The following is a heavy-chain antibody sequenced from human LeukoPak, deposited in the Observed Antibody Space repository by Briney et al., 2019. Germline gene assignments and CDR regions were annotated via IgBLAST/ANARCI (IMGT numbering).Heavy chain of an antibody. CDR2: INSDGSST. J-gene: IGHJ3*02. CDR3: APLEGYRAFDI. D-gene: IGHD2-15*01. CDR1: GFTFSSYW. Sequence: PGGSLRLSCAASGFTFSSYWMHWVRQAPGKGLVWVSRINSDGSSTSYADSVKGRFTISRDNAKNTLYLQMNSLRAEDTAVYYCAPLEGYRAFDIWGQGTMVTVSS. V-gene: IGHV3-74*01.